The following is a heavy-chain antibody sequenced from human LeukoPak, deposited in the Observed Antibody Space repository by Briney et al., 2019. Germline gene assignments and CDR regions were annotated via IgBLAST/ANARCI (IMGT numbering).Heavy chain of an antibody. CDR3: ARDSYGSGSYYGWFDP. V-gene: IGHV4-59*01. J-gene: IGHJ5*02. CDR2: IYYSGST. D-gene: IGHD3-10*01. Sequence: PSETLSLTCTVSGGSISSYYWSWIRQPPGKGLEWIGYIYYSGSTNYNPSLKSRVTISVDTSKNQFSLKLSSVTAADTAVYYCARDSYGSGSYYGWFDPWGQETLVTVSS. CDR1: GGSISSYY.